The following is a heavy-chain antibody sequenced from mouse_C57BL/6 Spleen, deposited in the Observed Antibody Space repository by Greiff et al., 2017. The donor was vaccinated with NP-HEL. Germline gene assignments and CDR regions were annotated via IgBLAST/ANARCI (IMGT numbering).Heavy chain of an antibody. D-gene: IGHD1-1*01. J-gene: IGHJ3*01. Sequence: EVQLVESGGGLVKPGGSLKLSCAASGFTFSDYGMHWVRQAPEKGLEWVAYISSGSSTIYYADTVKGRFTISRDNAKNTLFLQMTSLRSEDKAMYYCERNPYDGSSYEAWFAYWGQGTLVTVSA. CDR2: ISSGSSTI. CDR1: GFTFSDYG. CDR3: ERNPYDGSSYEAWFAY. V-gene: IGHV5-17*01.